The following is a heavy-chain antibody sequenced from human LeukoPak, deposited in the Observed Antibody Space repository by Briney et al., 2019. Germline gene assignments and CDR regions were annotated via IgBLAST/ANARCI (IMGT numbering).Heavy chain of an antibody. CDR3: ARGDYDFWGGYLDY. CDR1: GGSISSGSYY. J-gene: IGHJ4*02. CDR2: IYTSGST. D-gene: IGHD3-3*01. V-gene: IGHV4-61*02. Sequence: SETLSLTCTVSGGSISSGSYYWSWIRQPAGKGLEWIGRIYTSGSTNYNPSLKSRVTISADTSKNQFSLKLSSVTAADTAVYYCARGDYDFWGGYLDYWGQGTLVTVSS.